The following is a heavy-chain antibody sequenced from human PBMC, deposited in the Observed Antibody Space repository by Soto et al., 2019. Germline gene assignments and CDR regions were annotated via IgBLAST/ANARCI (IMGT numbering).Heavy chain of an antibody. Sequence: SETLSLTCTVSGGSISSGGYYWSWIRQHPGKGLEWIGYIYYSGSTYYNPSLKSRVTISVDTSKNQFSLKLSSVTAADTAVYYCARDSGYYDSSGYYWFDPWGQGTLVTVSS. CDR3: ARDSGYYDSSGYYWFDP. J-gene: IGHJ5*02. CDR1: GGSISSGGYY. V-gene: IGHV4-31*03. CDR2: IYYSGST. D-gene: IGHD3-22*01.